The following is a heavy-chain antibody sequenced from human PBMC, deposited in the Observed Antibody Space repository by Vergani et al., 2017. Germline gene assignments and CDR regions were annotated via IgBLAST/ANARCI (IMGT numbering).Heavy chain of an antibody. CDR1: GFIFSDYN. CDR2: ISGLNSYV. CDR3: VRDVRVSRT. J-gene: IGHJ3*01. V-gene: IGHV3-21*06. Sequence: EVQLLESGGDLVQPGGSLRLSCETSGFIFSDYNLNWVRQAPGSGMEWVASISGLNSYVKYAVSVKGRFTITRDNAKNSLFLQMNSLRAEHTAVYYCVRDVRVSRTWGQGTLVAVSS.